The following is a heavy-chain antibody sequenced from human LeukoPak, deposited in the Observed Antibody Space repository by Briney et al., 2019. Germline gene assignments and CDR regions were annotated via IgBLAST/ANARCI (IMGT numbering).Heavy chain of an antibody. J-gene: IGHJ4*02. V-gene: IGHV1-18*01. CDR2: ISANNGNT. CDR1: GYTFTSYG. Sequence: VKVSCKASGYTFTSYGISWVRQAPGQGLEWMGWISANNGNTNYAQKLQGRVTMTTDTSTSTAYMELRSLRSDDTAVYYCARGLGSSGWWYFDHWGQGTLVTVSS. D-gene: IGHD6-19*01. CDR3: ARGLGSSGWWYFDH.